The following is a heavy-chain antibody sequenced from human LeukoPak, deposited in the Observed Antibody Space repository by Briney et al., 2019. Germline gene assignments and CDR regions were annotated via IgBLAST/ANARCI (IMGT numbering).Heavy chain of an antibody. CDR2: ISSSSSYI. CDR1: GFTFSSYS. Sequence: GGSLRLSCAASGFTFSSYSMNWVRQAPGKGLEWVSSISSSSSYIYYADSVKGRFTISRDSAKNSLYLQMNSLRAEDTAVYYCARDLRGSGSYYSFMYYYYYMDVWGKGTTVTISS. CDR3: ARDLRGSGSYYSFMYYYYYMDV. J-gene: IGHJ6*03. D-gene: IGHD3-10*01. V-gene: IGHV3-21*01.